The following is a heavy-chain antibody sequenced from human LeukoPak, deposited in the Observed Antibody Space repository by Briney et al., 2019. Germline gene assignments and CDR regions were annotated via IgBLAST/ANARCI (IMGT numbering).Heavy chain of an antibody. D-gene: IGHD6-13*01. CDR2: ISGSGGST. CDR1: GFTFSNYS. V-gene: IGHV3-23*01. CDR3: AKASSSWYNWFDP. J-gene: IGHJ5*02. Sequence: GSLRLSCAASGFTFSNYSISWGRQAPGKGLGWVSAISGSGGSTYYADSVKGRFTISRDNSKNTLYLQMNSLRAEDTAVYYCAKASSSWYNWFDPWGQGTLVTVSS.